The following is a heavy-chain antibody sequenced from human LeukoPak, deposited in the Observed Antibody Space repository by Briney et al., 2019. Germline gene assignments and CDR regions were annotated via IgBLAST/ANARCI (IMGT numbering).Heavy chain of an antibody. CDR2: INHSGST. J-gene: IGHJ4*02. CDR1: GGSFSGYY. D-gene: IGHD3-22*01. CDR3: ARDDPVSGYYY. Sequence: SETLSLTCAVYGGSFSGYYWSWIRQPPGKGPEWIGEINHSGSTNYNPSLKSRVTISVDTSKNQFSLKLSSVTAADTAVYYCARDDPVSGYYYWGQGTLVTVSS. V-gene: IGHV4-34*01.